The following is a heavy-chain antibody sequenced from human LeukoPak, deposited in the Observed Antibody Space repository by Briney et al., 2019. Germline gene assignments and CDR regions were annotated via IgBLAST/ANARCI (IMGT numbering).Heavy chain of an antibody. D-gene: IGHD6-13*01. CDR1: RYTFTGYY. J-gene: IGHJ4*02. CDR3: ARETAAAGISYFDY. Sequence: ASVKVSCKASRYTFTGYYMHWVRQAPGQGLEWMGWINPNSGGTNYAQKFQGWVTMTRDTSISTAYMELSRLRSDDTAVYYCARETAAAGISYFDYWGQGTLVTVSS. V-gene: IGHV1-2*04. CDR2: INPNSGGT.